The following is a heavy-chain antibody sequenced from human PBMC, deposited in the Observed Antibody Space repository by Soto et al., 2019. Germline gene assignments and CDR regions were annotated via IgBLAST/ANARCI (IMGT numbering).Heavy chain of an antibody. D-gene: IGHD2-8*01. CDR2: IYSGGST. V-gene: IGHV3-53*04. J-gene: IGHJ6*03. CDR1: GFTVSSNY. CDR3: ARNRNVLPLMYSSDMDV. Sequence: PGGSLRLSCAASGFTVSSNYMSWVRQAPGKGLEWVSVIYSGGSTYYADSVKGRFTISRHNSKNTLYLQMNSLRAEDTAVYYCARNRNVLPLMYSSDMDVWAQGTTLTVSS.